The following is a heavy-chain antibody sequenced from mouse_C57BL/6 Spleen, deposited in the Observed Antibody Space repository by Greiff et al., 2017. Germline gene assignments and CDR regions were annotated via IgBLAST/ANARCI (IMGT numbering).Heavy chain of an antibody. CDR3: ARRWDGPSDY. V-gene: IGHV1-80*01. CDR1: GYAFSSYW. Sequence: QVQLKESGAELEKPGASVKISCKASGYAFSSYWMNWVKQRPGKGLEWIGQIYPGDGDTNYNGKFKGKATLTADKSSSTAYMQLSSLTSEDSAVYFCARRWDGPSDYWGQGTTLTVSS. CDR2: IYPGDGDT. J-gene: IGHJ2*01. D-gene: IGHD1-1*02.